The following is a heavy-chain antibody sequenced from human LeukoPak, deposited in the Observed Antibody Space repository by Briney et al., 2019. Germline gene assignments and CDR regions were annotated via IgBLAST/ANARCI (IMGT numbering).Heavy chain of an antibody. CDR1: GFTFDDYG. CDR2: INWNGGST. V-gene: IGHV3-20*01. CDR3: ARTDSYGLSYGMDV. Sequence: GGSLRLSCAASGFTFDDYGMSWVRQAPGKELEWVSGINWNGGSTGYADSVKGRFTISRDNAKNSLYLQMNSLRAEDTALYHCARTDSYGLSYGMDVWGQGTTVTVSS. J-gene: IGHJ6*02. D-gene: IGHD5-18*01.